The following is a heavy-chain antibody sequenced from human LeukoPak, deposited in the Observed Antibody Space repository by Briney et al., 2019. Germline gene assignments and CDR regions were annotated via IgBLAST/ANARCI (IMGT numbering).Heavy chain of an antibody. Sequence: GGSLRLSCAASGFTFSGYAMSWVRQAPGKGLEWVSAISGSGGSTYHADSVKGRFSISRDNSKNTLYLQMNSLRAEDTAVYYCAKGFIAAAGPFDYWGQGTLVTVSS. J-gene: IGHJ4*02. D-gene: IGHD6-13*01. CDR2: ISGSGGST. V-gene: IGHV3-23*01. CDR1: GFTFSGYA. CDR3: AKGFIAAAGPFDY.